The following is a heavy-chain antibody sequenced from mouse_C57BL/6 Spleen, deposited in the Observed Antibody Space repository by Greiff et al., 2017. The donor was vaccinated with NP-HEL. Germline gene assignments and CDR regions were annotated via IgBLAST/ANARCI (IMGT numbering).Heavy chain of an antibody. CDR1: GYTFTSYW. J-gene: IGHJ3*01. V-gene: IGHV1-52*01. Sequence: QVQLQQPGAELVRPGSSVKLSCKASGYTFTSYWMHWVKQRPIQGLEWIGNIDPSDSETHYNQKFKDKATLTVDKSSSTAYMQRSSLTSEDSAVYYCAYGSSSSFAYWGQGTLVTVSA. D-gene: IGHD1-1*01. CDR3: AYGSSSSFAY. CDR2: IDPSDSET.